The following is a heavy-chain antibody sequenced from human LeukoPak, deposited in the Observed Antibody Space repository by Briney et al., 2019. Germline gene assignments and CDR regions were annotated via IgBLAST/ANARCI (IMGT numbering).Heavy chain of an antibody. Sequence: GGSRQISGQGSGSRLSSYWIAWARQLPGRGLEWMGIIYPGDSETRYSPSFQGQVNISADKSITTASLQWSSLKPSDTAMYYCARQSTTSRPFEYWGQGTLVTVSS. CDR2: IYPGDSET. D-gene: IGHD1-1*01. J-gene: IGHJ4*02. CDR3: ARQSTTSRPFEY. CDR1: GSRLSSYW. V-gene: IGHV5-51*01.